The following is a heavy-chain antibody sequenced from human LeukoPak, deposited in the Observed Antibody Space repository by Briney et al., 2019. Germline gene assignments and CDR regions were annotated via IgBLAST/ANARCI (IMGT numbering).Heavy chain of an antibody. J-gene: IGHJ4*02. D-gene: IGHD3-9*01. V-gene: IGHV4-34*01. CDR1: GGSFSGYY. Sequence: PSETLSLTCAVYGGSFSGYYWSWIRQPPGKGLEWIGEINHSGSTNYNPSLKSRVTISVDTSKNQFSLKLSSVTAADTAVYYCARASAIRYFDWLPFDYWGQGTLVTVSS. CDR3: ARASAIRYFDWLPFDY. CDR2: INHSGST.